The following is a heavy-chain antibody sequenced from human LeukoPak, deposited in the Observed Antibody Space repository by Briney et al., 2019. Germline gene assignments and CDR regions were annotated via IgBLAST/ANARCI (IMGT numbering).Heavy chain of an antibody. CDR2: IKYDGSEK. J-gene: IGHJ4*02. CDR1: GFTLSSFW. Sequence: GGSLRLSCAVSGFTLSSFWMTWVRQAPGKGLEWVASIKYDGSEKKYVDSVEGRFTISRDNAKNSLYLQMNSLRAEDTAVYYCAKKNYCDGWGQGTLVTVSS. CDR3: AKKNYCDG. V-gene: IGHV3-7*01.